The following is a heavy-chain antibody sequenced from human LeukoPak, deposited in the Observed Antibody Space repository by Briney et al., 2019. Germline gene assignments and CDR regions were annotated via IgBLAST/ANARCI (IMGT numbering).Heavy chain of an antibody. CDR2: IRYDGSTK. Sequence: PGGSLRLSCAASGFTFSGHWMSWVRQAPGKGPEWVSFIRYDGSTKSYADSVEGRFTISRDNSKNTMYLEMISLRTEDTAVYYCARDIPSAKAFDYWGQGTLVTVSS. CDR3: ARDIPSAKAFDY. J-gene: IGHJ4*02. V-gene: IGHV3-30*02. CDR1: GFTFSGHW.